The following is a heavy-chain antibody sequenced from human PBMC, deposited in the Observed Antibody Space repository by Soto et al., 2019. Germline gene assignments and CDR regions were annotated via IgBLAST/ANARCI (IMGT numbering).Heavy chain of an antibody. CDR2: ISYDGSNK. CDR3: ARDRGYSGYNNWFEP. Sequence: GGSLRLSCAASGFTFSSYAMHWVRQAPGKGLEWVAVISYDGSNKYYADSVKGRFTISRDNSKNTLYLQMNSLRAEDTAVYYCARDRGYSGYNNWFEPWGQGTLVTVSS. J-gene: IGHJ5*02. D-gene: IGHD5-12*01. V-gene: IGHV3-30-3*01. CDR1: GFTFSSYA.